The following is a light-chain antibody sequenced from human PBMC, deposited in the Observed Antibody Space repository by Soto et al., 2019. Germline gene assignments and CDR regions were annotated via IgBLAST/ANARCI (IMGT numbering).Light chain of an antibody. CDR1: QSVYSN. V-gene: IGKV3-15*01. Sequence: EIVMTQSPATLSLSPGERATLSCRASQSVYSNLAWYQQKPGQTPRLLIYESSTGATGIPARFSGGGSGTEFTLTISSLQSEDFADYFCQQYQSWPLTFGGGTKVEIK. J-gene: IGKJ4*01. CDR2: ESS. CDR3: QQYQSWPLT.